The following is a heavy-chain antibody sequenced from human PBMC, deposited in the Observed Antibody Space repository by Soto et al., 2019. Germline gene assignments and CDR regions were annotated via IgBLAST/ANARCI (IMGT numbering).Heavy chain of an antibody. CDR2: ISAYNGNT. J-gene: IGHJ6*02. V-gene: IGHV1-18*01. CDR1: GYTFTSYG. D-gene: IGHD2-8*01. Sequence: QVQLVQSGAEVKKPGASVKVSCKASGYTFTSYGIIWVRQAPGQGLEWMGWISAYNGNTNYAQKLQGRVTMTTDTSTSTAYMELRSLRSDDTAVYYCARSPLYCTNGVCYRGGMDVWGQGTTVTVSS. CDR3: ARSPLYCTNGVCYRGGMDV.